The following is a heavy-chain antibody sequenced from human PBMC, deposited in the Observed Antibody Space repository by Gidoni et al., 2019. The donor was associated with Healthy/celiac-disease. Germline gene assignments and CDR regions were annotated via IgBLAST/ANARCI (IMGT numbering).Heavy chain of an antibody. Sequence: EVQLVESGGGLVQPGGSLRLSCAASGFTFSSYEMNWVRQAPGKGLEWVSYISSSGSTIYYADSVKGRFTISRDNAKNSLYLQMNSLRAEDTAVYYCAREIIFMYSSGWYARGFDHWGQGTLVTVSS. V-gene: IGHV3-48*03. CDR2: ISSSGSTI. J-gene: IGHJ4*02. D-gene: IGHD6-19*01. CDR1: GFTFSSYE. CDR3: AREIIFMYSSGWYARGFDH.